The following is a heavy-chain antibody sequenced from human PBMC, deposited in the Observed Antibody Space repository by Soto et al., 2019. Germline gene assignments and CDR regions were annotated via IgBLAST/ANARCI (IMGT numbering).Heavy chain of an antibody. CDR3: ARDLGGPDY. CDR2: LSSDGFGA. V-gene: IGHV3-74*03. D-gene: IGHD3-16*01. Sequence: GGSLRLSCAASGFSLSPYWIHWVRQVPGRGLEWVARLSSDGFGAAYADSVKGRFFISRDIARNTLSLQMNSLRADDTAVYYCARDLGGPDYWGRGTSVTVSS. J-gene: IGHJ4*02. CDR1: GFSLSPYW.